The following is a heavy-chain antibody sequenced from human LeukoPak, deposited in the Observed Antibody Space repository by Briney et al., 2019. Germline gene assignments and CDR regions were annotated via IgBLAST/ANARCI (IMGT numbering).Heavy chain of an antibody. Sequence: GGSLRLSCAASGFTFDRHTMHWVRQPPGKGPEWVSLFGWDGTNIDYEHSVKGRFTISRANSKNFVYLQMHSLRTEDTALYYCTKDMEWGMDVWGQGTTVIVS. CDR3: TKDMEWGMDV. V-gene: IGHV3-43*01. J-gene: IGHJ6*02. CDR1: GFTFDRHT. CDR2: FGWDGTNI. D-gene: IGHD3-3*01.